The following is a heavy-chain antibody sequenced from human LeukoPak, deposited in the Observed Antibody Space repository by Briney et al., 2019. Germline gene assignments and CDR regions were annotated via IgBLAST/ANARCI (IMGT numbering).Heavy chain of an antibody. D-gene: IGHD3-16*01. CDR2: ISAYNGDT. Sequence: ASVKVSCKASGFTFTNYGISWVRQAPGQGLEWMGWISAYNGDTNYAQKLQDRVTMTTDTSTSTAYMELRSLRSDDTAMYYCARDEGVGERGAYWGQGTLVTVST. J-gene: IGHJ4*02. CDR3: ARDEGVGERGAY. V-gene: IGHV1-18*01. CDR1: GFTFTNYG.